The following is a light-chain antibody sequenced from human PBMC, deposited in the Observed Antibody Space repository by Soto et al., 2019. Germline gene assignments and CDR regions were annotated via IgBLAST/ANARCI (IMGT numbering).Light chain of an antibody. CDR3: QQRSNWPPIT. J-gene: IGKJ5*01. CDR1: QSVGSY. CDR2: DAS. V-gene: IGKV3-11*01. Sequence: PGERATLSCRASQSVGSYLAWYQQKPGQAPRLLIFDASNRATGVPARFSGSGSGTDFTLTINSLEPEDFAVYYCQQRSNWPPITFGQGTRLEIK.